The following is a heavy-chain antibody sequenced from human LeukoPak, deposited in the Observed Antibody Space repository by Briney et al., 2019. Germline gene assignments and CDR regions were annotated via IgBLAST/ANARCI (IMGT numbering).Heavy chain of an antibody. D-gene: IGHD3-22*01. CDR2: ISGSGGST. J-gene: IGHJ4*02. CDR1: GFTFSSYA. Sequence: GSLRLSCAASGFTFSSYAMSWVRQAPGKGLEWVSAISGSGGSTYYADSVKGRFTISRDNSKNTLYLQMNSLRAEDTAVYYCAKNWRFRRVVSTFDYWGQGTLVTVSS. CDR3: AKNWRFRRVVSTFDY. V-gene: IGHV3-23*01.